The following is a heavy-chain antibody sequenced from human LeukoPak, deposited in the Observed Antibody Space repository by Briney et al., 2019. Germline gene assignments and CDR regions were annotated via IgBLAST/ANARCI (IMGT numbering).Heavy chain of an antibody. D-gene: IGHD6-13*01. J-gene: IGHJ6*03. Sequence: ASVKVSCKASGYTFTSYAMNWVRQAPGQGLEWMGWINTNTGNPTYAQGFTGRFVFSLYTSVSTAYLQISSLKAEDTAVYYCARDISSWTYYYYMDVWGKGTTVTVSS. CDR3: ARDISSWTYYYYMDV. CDR2: INTNTGNP. V-gene: IGHV7-4-1*02. CDR1: GYTFTSYA.